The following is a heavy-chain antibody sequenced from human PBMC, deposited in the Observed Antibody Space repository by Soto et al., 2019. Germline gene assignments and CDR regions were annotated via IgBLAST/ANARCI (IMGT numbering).Heavy chain of an antibody. CDR3: ARSGGLDRDFNY. CDR1: GGTFSSDS. D-gene: IGHD2-15*01. CDR2: ILPMFDTQ. Sequence: QVQLVQSGAEVKKPGSSVKVSCKASGGTFSSDSFSWVRQAPGQGLEWMGGILPMFDTQIYAQKFQDRVTITADESTSTAYMQLSSLRSGDTAVYYCARSGGLDRDFNYWGQGSLVTVSS. V-gene: IGHV1-69*12. J-gene: IGHJ4*02.